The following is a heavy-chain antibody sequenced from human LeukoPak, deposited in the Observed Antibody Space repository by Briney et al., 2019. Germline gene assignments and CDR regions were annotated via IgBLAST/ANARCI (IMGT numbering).Heavy chain of an antibody. CDR1: GGSISSGGYS. CDR2: IYHSGST. J-gene: IGHJ4*02. CDR3: ARGGWEAAAGSAFDY. V-gene: IGHV4-30-2*01. D-gene: IGHD6-13*01. Sequence: SETLSLTCAVSGGSISSGGYSWSWIRQPPGKGLEWIGYIYHSGSTYYNPSLKSRVTISVDRSKNQFSLKLSSVTAADTAVYYCARGGWEAAAGSAFDYWGQGTLVTVSS.